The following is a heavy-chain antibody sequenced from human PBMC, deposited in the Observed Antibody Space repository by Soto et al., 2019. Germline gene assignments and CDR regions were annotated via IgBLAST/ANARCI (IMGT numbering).Heavy chain of an antibody. CDR1: GYTLTELS. D-gene: IGHD3-3*01. J-gene: IGHJ6*02. V-gene: IGHV1-24*01. Sequence: ASVKVSCKVSGYTLTELSMHWVRQAPGKGLEWMGGFDPEDGETIYAQKFQGRVTMTEDTSTDTAYMELSSLRSEDTAVYYCATGLAITIFGXVPRGPRDHYYYYGMDVWGQGTTVTVSS. CDR3: ATGLAITIFGXVPRGPRDHYYYYGMDV. CDR2: FDPEDGET.